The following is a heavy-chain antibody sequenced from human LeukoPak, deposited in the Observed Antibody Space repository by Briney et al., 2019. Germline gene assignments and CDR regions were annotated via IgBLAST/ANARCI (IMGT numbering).Heavy chain of an antibody. Sequence: ASVKVSCKASGYTFTNYYIHWVRQAPGQGLEWMGIINPGGRSTSYAQKFQGRVTMTSDTSTSTVYIELSSLTSEATALYYCARETGPIQLHLWRSPFASWGERNLVTVS. CDR1: GYTFTNYY. J-gene: IGHJ4*02. CDR2: INPGGRST. D-gene: IGHD5-18*01. CDR3: ARETGPIQLHLWRSPFAS. V-gene: IGHV1-46*03.